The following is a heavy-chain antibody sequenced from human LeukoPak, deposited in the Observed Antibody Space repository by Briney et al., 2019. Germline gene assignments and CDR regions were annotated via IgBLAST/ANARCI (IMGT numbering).Heavy chain of an antibody. J-gene: IGHJ4*02. CDR3: ARDFDYGDYIDF. Sequence: GGSLRLSCAASGFTFSTYTFNWVRQAPGKGLEWLSYISSGGITIFYADSVKGRFAISRDNAKNSLYLHMNSLKAEDTAVYYCARDFDYGDYIDFWGQGTLVTVSS. D-gene: IGHD4-17*01. CDR2: ISSGGITI. CDR1: GFTFSTYT. V-gene: IGHV3-48*04.